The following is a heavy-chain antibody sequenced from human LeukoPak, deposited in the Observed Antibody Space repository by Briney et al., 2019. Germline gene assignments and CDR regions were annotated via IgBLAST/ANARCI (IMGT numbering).Heavy chain of an antibody. CDR3: ARGCSSTSCYMLYYYYYGMDV. D-gene: IGHD2-2*01. CDR1: GFTFSSYW. V-gene: IGHV3-7*01. CDR2: IKQDGSEK. J-gene: IGHJ6*02. Sequence: GGSLRLSCAASGFTFSSYWMSWVRQAPGKGLEWVANIKQDGSEKYYVDSVKGRFTISRDNAKNSLYLQMNSLRAEDTAVYYCARGCSSTSCYMLYYYYYGMDVWGQGTTVTVSS.